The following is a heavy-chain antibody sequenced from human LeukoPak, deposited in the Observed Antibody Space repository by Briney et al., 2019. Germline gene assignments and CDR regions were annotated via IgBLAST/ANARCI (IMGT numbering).Heavy chain of an antibody. J-gene: IGHJ4*02. CDR3: ATGAYCDH. V-gene: IGHV3-23*01. Sequence: GGSLRLSCAASGFTFSSYAMSWVRQAPGKGLEWVSTISDTGDSTYYADSVKGRFTISRDNSENTLYLQMNGLRAEGTAIYFCATGAYCDHWGQGTLVTVSS. CDR1: GFTFSSYA. CDR2: ISDTGDST.